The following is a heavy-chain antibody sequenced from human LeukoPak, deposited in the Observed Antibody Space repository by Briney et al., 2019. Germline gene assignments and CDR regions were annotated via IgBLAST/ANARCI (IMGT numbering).Heavy chain of an antibody. CDR2: ISYDGSNK. D-gene: IGHD5-18*01. Sequence: GGSLRLSCAASGFTFSSYGMHWVRQAPGKGLEWVAVISYDGSNKYYADSVKGRFTISRDNSKNTLYLQMNSLRAEDTAVYYCARDFSSAMVTLPFEYWGKGTLVAVSS. J-gene: IGHJ4*02. CDR3: ARDFSSAMVTLPFEY. V-gene: IGHV3-30*19. CDR1: GFTFSSYG.